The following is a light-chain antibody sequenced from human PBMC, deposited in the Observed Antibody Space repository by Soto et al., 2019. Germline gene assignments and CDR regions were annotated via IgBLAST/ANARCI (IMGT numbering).Light chain of an antibody. J-gene: IGKJ2*01. CDR1: QSVSRY. CDR3: QQRSNWALYT. CDR2: DAS. Sequence: EIVLTQSPATLSLSPGERATLSCRASQSVSRYLAWYQQKPGQAPRLLIYDASNRATGIPARFSGSGSGTDFSLTSSGLEPEDFAVYYCQQRSNWALYTFGQGTKLEIK. V-gene: IGKV3-11*01.